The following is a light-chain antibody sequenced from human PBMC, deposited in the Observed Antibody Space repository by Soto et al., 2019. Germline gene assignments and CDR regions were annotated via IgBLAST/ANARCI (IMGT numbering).Light chain of an antibody. CDR1: QSVSSSY. V-gene: IGKV3-20*01. CDR2: GAS. CDR3: QQYGSSPPIV. Sequence: EIVLTQSPGTLSLSPGERATLSCRASQSVSSSYLAWYQQKPGQAPRLLIYGASSSATGIPDRFSGSGSGTDFTLTISRLEPEDFAVYYCQQYGSSPPIVFGQGTRLEIK. J-gene: IGKJ5*01.